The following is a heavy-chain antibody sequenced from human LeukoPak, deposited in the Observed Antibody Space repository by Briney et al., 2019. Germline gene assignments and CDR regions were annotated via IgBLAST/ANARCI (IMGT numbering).Heavy chain of an antibody. CDR1: GYTFTGYY. D-gene: IGHD3-9*01. V-gene: IGHV1-2*02. CDR2: INPNSGDT. J-gene: IGHJ4*02. Sequence: ASVKVSCKASGYTFTGYYMHWVRQAPGQGLEWMGWINPNSGDTNYAQKFQGGVTMTRDTPISTVYMELSRLRSDDTAVYFCARIYFGPDYWGQGTLVTVSS. CDR3: ARIYFGPDY.